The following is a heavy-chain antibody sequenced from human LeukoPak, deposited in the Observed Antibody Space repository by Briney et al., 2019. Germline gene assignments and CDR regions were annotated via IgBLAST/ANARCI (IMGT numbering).Heavy chain of an antibody. D-gene: IGHD2-2*01. CDR1: GFTFDDYA. Sequence: GGSLRLSCAASGFTFDDYAMHWVRQAPGKGLEWVSGISWNSGSIGYADSVKGRFTISRNNAKNSLYLQMNSLRAEDTALYYCAKGRDKYQLLSKNWFDPWGQGTLVTVSS. J-gene: IGHJ5*02. V-gene: IGHV3-9*01. CDR3: AKGRDKYQLLSKNWFDP. CDR2: ISWNSGSI.